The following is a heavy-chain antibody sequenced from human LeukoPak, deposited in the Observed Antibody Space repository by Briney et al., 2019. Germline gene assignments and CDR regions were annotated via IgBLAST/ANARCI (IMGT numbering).Heavy chain of an antibody. J-gene: IGHJ6*03. CDR3: ARGQGDSSGYYYYYYYMDV. CDR2: IIPIFGTA. Sequence: SVKVSCKASGGTFSSYAISWARQAPGQGLEWVGGIIPIFGTANYAQKFQGRVTITRNTSISTAYMELSSLRSEDTAVYYCARGQGDSSGYYYYYYYMDVWGKGTTVTVSS. D-gene: IGHD3-22*01. V-gene: IGHV1-69*05. CDR1: GGTFSSYA.